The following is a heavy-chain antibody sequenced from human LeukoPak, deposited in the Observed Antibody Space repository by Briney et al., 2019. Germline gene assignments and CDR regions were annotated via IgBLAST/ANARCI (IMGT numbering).Heavy chain of an antibody. D-gene: IGHD4-11*01. V-gene: IGHV3-23*01. CDR1: GFTFSSYA. Sequence: GGSLRFSCAASGFTFSSYAMSWVRQAPGKGLEWVSAISGSGGSTYYADSVKGRFTISRDNSKNTLYLQMNSLRAEDTAVYYCANSKLRGYFDYWGQGTLVTVSS. J-gene: IGHJ4*02. CDR2: ISGSGGST. CDR3: ANSKLRGYFDY.